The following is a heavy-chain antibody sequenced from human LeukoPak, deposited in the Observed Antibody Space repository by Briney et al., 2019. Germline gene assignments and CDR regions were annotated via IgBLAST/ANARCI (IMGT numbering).Heavy chain of an antibody. J-gene: IGHJ4*02. CDR3: ARRGSSGWYDY. CDR2: ISGGGPVT. Sequence: GGSLRLSYAASGFTFSSYAMSWVRQAPGKGLECVSAISGGGPVTYYTDSVKGRFTISRDNSKNTLYLEMNSLRAEDTAVYYCARRGSSGWYDYWGQGTLVTVSS. D-gene: IGHD6-19*01. V-gene: IGHV3-23*01. CDR1: GFTFSSYA.